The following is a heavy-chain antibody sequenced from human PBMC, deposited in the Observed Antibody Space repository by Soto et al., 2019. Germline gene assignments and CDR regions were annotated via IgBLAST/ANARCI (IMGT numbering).Heavy chain of an antibody. J-gene: IGHJ1*01. CDR1: GYTFTSYG. Sequence: QVQLVQSGAEVKKPGASVKVSCKASGYTFTSYGISWVRQAPGQGLEWMGWISAYNGNTNYAQKLQGRVTMTTDTSTSTADMELRSLRSDDTAVYYCARDLRMSSSWTAEYFQHWGQGTLVTVSS. D-gene: IGHD6-13*01. V-gene: IGHV1-18*01. CDR3: ARDLRMSSSWTAEYFQH. CDR2: ISAYNGNT.